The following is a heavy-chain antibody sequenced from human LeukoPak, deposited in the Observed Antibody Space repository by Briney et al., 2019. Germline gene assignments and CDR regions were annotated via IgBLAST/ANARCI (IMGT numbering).Heavy chain of an antibody. CDR2: IKLDGSEK. CDR1: GFTFGKYW. D-gene: IGHD3-3*01. J-gene: IGHJ4*02. Sequence: GGSLRLSCVASGFTFGKYWMSWVRQGPGKGHEWVANIKLDGSEKNYVDSVKGRFTISRDNTENSLYLQMNSLRVEDTAVFYCARDQYDTWSRRGNFDSWGQGTLVIVSS. V-gene: IGHV3-7*03. CDR3: ARDQYDTWSRRGNFDS.